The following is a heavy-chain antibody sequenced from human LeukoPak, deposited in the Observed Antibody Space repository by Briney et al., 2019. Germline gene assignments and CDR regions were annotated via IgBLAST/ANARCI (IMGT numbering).Heavy chain of an antibody. J-gene: IGHJ3*02. Sequence: SETLSLTCAVSGGSISSYYWSWIRQPPGKGLEWIGYIYYSGSINYNPSLKSRVTISVDTSKNQFSLKLISVTAADTAVYYCARVSGSSWYPTPDAFDIWGQGTMVTVSS. D-gene: IGHD6-13*01. CDR1: GGSISSYY. CDR2: IYYSGSI. V-gene: IGHV4-59*01. CDR3: ARVSGSSWYPTPDAFDI.